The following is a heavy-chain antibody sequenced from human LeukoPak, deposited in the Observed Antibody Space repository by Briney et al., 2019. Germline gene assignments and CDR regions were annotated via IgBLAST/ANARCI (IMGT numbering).Heavy chain of an antibody. V-gene: IGHV4-4*02. D-gene: IGHD3-10*01. CDR1: GGSISSSNW. CDR3: ARDSGGFGELLYFDY. CDR2: IYHSGST. J-gene: IGHJ4*02. Sequence: SETLSLTCTVSGGSISSSNWWSWVRQPPGKGLEWIGKIYHSGSTNYNPSLKSRVTISVDKSKNQFSLKLSSVTAADTAVYYCARDSGGFGELLYFDYWGQGTLVTVSS.